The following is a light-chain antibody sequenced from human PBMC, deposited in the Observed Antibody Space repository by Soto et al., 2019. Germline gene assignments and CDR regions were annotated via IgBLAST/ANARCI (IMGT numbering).Light chain of an antibody. Sequence: QSVLTQPPSASGTPGQRVTISCSGSTSNIGRTTVNWYQQHPGKAPKLIIYDVINRPSGVSNRFSGSKTGNTASLIISGLQAEDEADYYCSSYTSSSSYVFGSGTKVTVL. V-gene: IGLV2-14*03. CDR2: DVI. CDR3: SSYTSSSSYV. J-gene: IGLJ1*01. CDR1: TSNIGRTT.